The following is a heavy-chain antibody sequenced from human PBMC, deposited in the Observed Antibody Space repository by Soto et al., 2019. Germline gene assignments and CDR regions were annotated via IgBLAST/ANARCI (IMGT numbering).Heavy chain of an antibody. CDR1: GGTFSSYA. J-gene: IGHJ5*01. CDR2: IIPIFGTA. V-gene: IGHV1-69*01. D-gene: IGHD6-19*01. Sequence: QVQLVQSGADVKKPGSSVKVSCKVSGGTFSSYAMNWVRQAPGQGLEWMGGIIPIFGTANYAHKFQDRVTISADGSTSTAYVEVSSLRSEDTAMYYCARDVEVAGTKRWFDSLCQGTLGTVSS. CDR3: ARDVEVAGTKRWFDS.